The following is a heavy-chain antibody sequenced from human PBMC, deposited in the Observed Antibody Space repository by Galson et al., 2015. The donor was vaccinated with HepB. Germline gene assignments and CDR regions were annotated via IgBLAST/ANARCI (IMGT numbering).Heavy chain of an antibody. CDR3: ARVRYNGDYADY. Sequence: SVKVSCKASGYTFTSYGISWVRQAPGQGLEWMGWISAYNGNTNYAQKLQGRVAMTTDTSTSTAYMELRSLRSDDTAVYYCARVRYNGDYADYWGQGTLVTVSS. V-gene: IGHV1-18*01. D-gene: IGHD4-17*01. CDR1: GYTFTSYG. CDR2: ISAYNGNT. J-gene: IGHJ4*02.